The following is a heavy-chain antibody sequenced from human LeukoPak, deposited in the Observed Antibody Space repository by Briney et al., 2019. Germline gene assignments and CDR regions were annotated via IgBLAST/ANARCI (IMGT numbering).Heavy chain of an antibody. CDR2: IYTSGST. CDR1: GGSISSSY. CDR3: AAIHSSSWYDY. Sequence: SETLSLTCTVSGGSISSSYWSWIRQPAGKGLEWIGRIYTSGSTNYNPSLKSRVTMSVDTSKNQFTLKLSSVTAADTAVYYCAAIHSSSWYDYWGQGTLVTVSS. V-gene: IGHV4-4*07. D-gene: IGHD6-13*01. J-gene: IGHJ4*02.